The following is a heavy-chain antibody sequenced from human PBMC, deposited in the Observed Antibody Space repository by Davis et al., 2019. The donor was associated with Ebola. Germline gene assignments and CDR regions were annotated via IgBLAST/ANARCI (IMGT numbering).Heavy chain of an antibody. CDR2: ISYDGSNK. CDR1: GFTFSSYG. Sequence: GGPLRLSCAASGFTFSSYGMHWVRQAPGKGLEWVAVISYDGSNKYYADSVKGRFTISRDNSKNTLYLQMNSLRAEDTAVYYCAKLELLGYWGQGTLVTVSS. J-gene: IGHJ4*02. D-gene: IGHD1-7*01. V-gene: IGHV3-30*18. CDR3: AKLELLGY.